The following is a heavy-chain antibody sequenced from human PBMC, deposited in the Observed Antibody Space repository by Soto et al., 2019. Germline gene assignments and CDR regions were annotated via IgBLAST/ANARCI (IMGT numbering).Heavy chain of an antibody. J-gene: IGHJ4*02. Sequence: ASVKVSCKASGGTFSSYAISWVRQAPGQGLEWMGGVIPIFGTANYAQKFQGRVTITADKSTSTAYMELSSLRSEDTAVYYCARGRHLTTVTSFDYWGQGTLVTVSS. CDR3: ARGRHLTTVTSFDY. CDR1: GGTFSSYA. CDR2: VIPIFGTA. D-gene: IGHD4-17*01. V-gene: IGHV1-69*06.